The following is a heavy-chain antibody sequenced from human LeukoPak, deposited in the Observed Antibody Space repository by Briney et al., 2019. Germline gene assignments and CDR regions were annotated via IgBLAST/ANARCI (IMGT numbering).Heavy chain of an antibody. V-gene: IGHV1-18*01. CDR3: ARGGGIVVVITNDAFDI. CDR2: ISAYNGNT. J-gene: IGHJ3*02. CDR1: GYTFTSYG. D-gene: IGHD3-22*01. Sequence: ASVKVPCKASGYTFTSYGISWVRQAPGQGLEWMGWISAYNGNTNYAQKLQGRVTMTTDTSTSTAYMELRSLRSDDTAVCYCARGGGIVVVITNDAFDIWGQGTMVTVSS.